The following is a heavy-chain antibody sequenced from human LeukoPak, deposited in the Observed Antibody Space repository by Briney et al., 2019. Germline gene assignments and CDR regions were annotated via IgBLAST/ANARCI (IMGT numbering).Heavy chain of an antibody. V-gene: IGHV3-30*04. CDR1: GFTFSSYA. CDR2: ISYDGSNK. D-gene: IGHD2-2*03. J-gene: IGHJ4*02. CDR3: ARALDN. Sequence: GSLRLSCAASGFTFSSYAMHWVRQAPGKRLEWVAVISYDGSNKYYADSVKGRFTISRDNSKNTLYLQMNSLRAEDTAVYYCARALDNWGQGTLVTVSS.